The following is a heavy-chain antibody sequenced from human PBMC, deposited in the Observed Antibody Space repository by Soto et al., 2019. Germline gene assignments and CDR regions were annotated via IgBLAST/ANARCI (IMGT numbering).Heavy chain of an antibody. CDR2: IKEDGSEK. Sequence: PGGSLRLSCAASGFTFSNSWMSWGRQAPGKGLEWVANIKEDGSEKDYVDPVKGRFTITRDNAKNSLYLQMNNLRAEDTAVYFCTRKRFGMDVWGQGTTVTVSS. CDR1: GFTFSNSW. J-gene: IGHJ6*02. CDR3: TRKRFGMDV. V-gene: IGHV3-7*03.